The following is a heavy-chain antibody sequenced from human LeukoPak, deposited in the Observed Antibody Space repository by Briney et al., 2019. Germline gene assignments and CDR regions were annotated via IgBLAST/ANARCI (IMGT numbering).Heavy chain of an antibody. V-gene: IGHV1-69*13. CDR3: ASRGHDYSNYNWFDP. CDR1: GGTFSSYA. Sequence: SVKVSCKASGGTFSSYAISWVRQAPGQGLERMGGIIPIFGTANYAQKFQGRVTITADESTSTAYMELSSLRSEDTAVYYCASRGHDYSNYNWFDPWGQGTLVTVSS. J-gene: IGHJ5*02. CDR2: IIPIFGTA. D-gene: IGHD4-11*01.